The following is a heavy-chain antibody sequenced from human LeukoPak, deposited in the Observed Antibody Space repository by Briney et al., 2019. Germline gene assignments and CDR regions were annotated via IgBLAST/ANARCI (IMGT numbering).Heavy chain of an antibody. CDR3: AKIVGATNGYFDY. J-gene: IGHJ4*02. D-gene: IGHD1-26*01. CDR2: INPSIGTT. V-gene: IGHV1-46*01. CDR1: GYTFTNYY. Sequence: ASVKVSCKASGYTFTNYYIHWVLQAPGQGLEWMGIINPSIGTTSYAQKFQGRITMTRDTSTSTVYMELSSLRSEDTAVYYCAKIVGATNGYFDYWGQGTLVTVPS.